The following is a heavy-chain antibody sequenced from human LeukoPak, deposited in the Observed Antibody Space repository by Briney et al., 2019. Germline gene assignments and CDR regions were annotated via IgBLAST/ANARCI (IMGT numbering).Heavy chain of an antibody. D-gene: IGHD2-21*02. V-gene: IGHV3-23*01. CDR1: GYTFSSYA. CDR3: AKDIVVVTAILFDY. Sequence: GGSLRLSCAASGYTFSSYAMSWVRQAPGKGLEWVSAISGSGGSTYYADSVKGRFTISRDNSKNTLYLQMNSLRAEDTAVYYCAKDIVVVTAILFDYWGQGTLVTVSS. CDR2: ISGSGGST. J-gene: IGHJ4*02.